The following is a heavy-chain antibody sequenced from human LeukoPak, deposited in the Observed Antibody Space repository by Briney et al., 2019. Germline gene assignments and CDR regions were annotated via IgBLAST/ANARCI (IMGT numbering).Heavy chain of an antibody. V-gene: IGHV3-30*18. D-gene: IGHD3-10*01. Sequence: GGSLRLSCAASGFTFSSYGMHWVRQAPGKGLDWEAVISNDGSKKYYADSVKGRFTISRDNSKNTLYLQMNSLRAEDTAVYYCAKGGITMVRGNWFDPWGQGTLVTVSS. CDR1: GFTFSSYG. CDR3: AKGGITMVRGNWFDP. J-gene: IGHJ5*02. CDR2: ISNDGSKK.